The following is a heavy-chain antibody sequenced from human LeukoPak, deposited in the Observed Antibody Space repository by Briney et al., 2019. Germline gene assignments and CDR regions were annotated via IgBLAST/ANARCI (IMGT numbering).Heavy chain of an antibody. CDR2: IKTDGSET. D-gene: IGHD2-2*01. CDR1: GFTFSRFW. J-gene: IGHJ3*02. V-gene: IGHV3-7*01. Sequence: GGSLRLSCAASGFTFSRFWMSWVRQAPGKGLEWVANIKTDGSETSYLGSVKGRFTISRDNAKNSLYLQMNSLRAEDTAVYYCAREVPGAMNAFDIWGQGTMVTVSS. CDR3: AREVPGAMNAFDI.